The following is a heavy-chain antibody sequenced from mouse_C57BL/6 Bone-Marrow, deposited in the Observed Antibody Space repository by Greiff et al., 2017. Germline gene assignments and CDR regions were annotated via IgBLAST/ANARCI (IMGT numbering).Heavy chain of an antibody. Sequence: VQLKESGPGLAKPSQTPSLTCSVTGYSIPSDYWNWLRKFPGIKIVNMGYISYSGSTYYTPSLKSRISITRDTSKNQYYLQLNSVTTEDTATYYCARSLYGRVFDYWGPGTTLPVTS. V-gene: IGHV3-8*01. CDR1: GYSIPSDY. CDR2: ISYSGST. D-gene: IGHD1-1*01. J-gene: IGHJ2*01. CDR3: ARSLYGRVFDY.